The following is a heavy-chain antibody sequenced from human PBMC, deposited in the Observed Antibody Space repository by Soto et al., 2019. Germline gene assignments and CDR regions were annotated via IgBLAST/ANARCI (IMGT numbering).Heavy chain of an antibody. CDR3: ARGEWSSSYFDY. V-gene: IGHV4-34*01. CDR2: INHSGST. D-gene: IGHD6-6*01. Sequence: SETLSLTCAVYGGSFSGYYWSWIRQPPGKGLEWIGEINHSGSTNYNPSLKSRVTISVDTSKNQFSLKLSSVTAADTAVYYCARGEWSSSYFDYWGQGTLVTVSS. CDR1: GGSFSGYY. J-gene: IGHJ4*02.